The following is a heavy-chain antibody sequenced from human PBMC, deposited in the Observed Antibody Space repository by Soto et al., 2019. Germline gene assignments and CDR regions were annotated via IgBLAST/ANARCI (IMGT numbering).Heavy chain of an antibody. Sequence: EVQLLESGGGLVQPGGSLRLSCAASGFTFSSYAMNWVRQAPGKGLEWVSVISGSGGSTYYADSVKGRFTISRDNSKNTLYLQMNRLRAEDTAVYYCAKRSYGSAFAYWGQGTLVPVSS. D-gene: IGHD3-10*01. V-gene: IGHV3-23*01. CDR1: GFTFSSYA. CDR2: ISGSGGST. CDR3: AKRSYGSAFAY. J-gene: IGHJ4*02.